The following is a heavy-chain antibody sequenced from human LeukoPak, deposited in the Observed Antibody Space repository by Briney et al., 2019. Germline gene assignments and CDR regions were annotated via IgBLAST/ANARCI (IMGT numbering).Heavy chain of an antibody. CDR3: AKGGGYWGIAVAGVFDY. CDR2: ISGSGGST. J-gene: IGHJ4*02. Sequence: GGSLRLSCAASGFTFSSYAMSWVRQAPGKGLEWVSAISGSGGSTYYADSVKGRFTISRDNSKNTLYLQMNSLRAEDTAVYYCAKGGGYWGIAVAGVFDYWGQGTLVTVSS. V-gene: IGHV3-23*01. D-gene: IGHD6-19*01. CDR1: GFTFSSYA.